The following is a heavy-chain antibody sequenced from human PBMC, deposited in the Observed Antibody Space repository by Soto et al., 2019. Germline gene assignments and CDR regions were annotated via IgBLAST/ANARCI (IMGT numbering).Heavy chain of an antibody. V-gene: IGHV3-33*01. CDR3: ARERRGGIAAAPTLFY. CDR1: GFTSSSYA. J-gene: IGHJ4*02. Sequence: GGSLTLSCAASGFTSSSYAMHWVSQAPGKGLEWVAVIWYDGSNKYYADSVKGRFTISRDNSKNTLYLQMNSLRAEDTAVYYCARERRGGIAAAPTLFYWGQGTLVTVSS. D-gene: IGHD6-13*01. CDR2: IWYDGSNK.